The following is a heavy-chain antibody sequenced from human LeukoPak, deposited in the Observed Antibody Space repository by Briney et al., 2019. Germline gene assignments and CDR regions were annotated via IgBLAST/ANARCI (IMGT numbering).Heavy chain of an antibody. CDR2: ISYDGSNK. Sequence: GGSLRLSCAASGFTFSSYAMHWVRQAPGKGLEWVAVISYDGSNKYYADSVKGRFTISRDNSKNTLCLQMNSLRAEDTAVYYCARENSIAAAGTRGVYFDYWGRGTLVTVSS. CDR1: GFTFSSYA. D-gene: IGHD6-13*01. J-gene: IGHJ4*02. V-gene: IGHV3-30-3*01. CDR3: ARENSIAAAGTRGVYFDY.